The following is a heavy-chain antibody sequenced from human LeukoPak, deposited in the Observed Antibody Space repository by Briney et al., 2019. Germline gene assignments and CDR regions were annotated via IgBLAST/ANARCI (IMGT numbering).Heavy chain of an antibody. CDR2: IYYSGST. Sequence: PSETLSLTCTVSGGSISSYCWSWIRQPPGKGLEWIGYIYYSGSTNYNPSLKSRVTISVDTSKNQFSLKLSSVTAADTAVYYCARERIAVAGGYYFDYWGQGTLVTVSS. J-gene: IGHJ4*02. D-gene: IGHD6-19*01. V-gene: IGHV4-59*01. CDR3: ARERIAVAGGYYFDY. CDR1: GGSISSYC.